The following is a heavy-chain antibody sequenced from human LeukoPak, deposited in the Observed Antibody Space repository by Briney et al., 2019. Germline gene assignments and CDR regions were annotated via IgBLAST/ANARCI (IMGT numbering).Heavy chain of an antibody. CDR1: GFTFSSYA. V-gene: IGHV3-64D*06. J-gene: IGHJ4*02. Sequence: PGGSLRLSCAASGFTFSSYAMSWVRQAPGKGLEYVSAISSNGGSTYYADSVKGRFTISRDNSKNTLYLQMSSLRAEDTAVYYCVKSGGKLVRLGNDYWGQGTLVTVSS. CDR2: ISSNGGST. CDR3: VKSGGKLVRLGNDY. D-gene: IGHD6-6*01.